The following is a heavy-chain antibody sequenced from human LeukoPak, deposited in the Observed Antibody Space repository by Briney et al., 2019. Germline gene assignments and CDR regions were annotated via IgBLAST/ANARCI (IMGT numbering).Heavy chain of an antibody. J-gene: IGHJ4*02. CDR1: GFTFSSYW. Sequence: GGSLRLSCAASGFTFSSYWMGWVRQAPGKGLEWVANIKQDETEKHYVDSVKGRFTISRDNAKNSLYLQMNSLRVEDTAVYFCTRVRTSGEEDYWGQGTLVTVSS. CDR3: TRVRTSGEEDY. CDR2: IKQDETEK. V-gene: IGHV3-7*01. D-gene: IGHD3-10*01.